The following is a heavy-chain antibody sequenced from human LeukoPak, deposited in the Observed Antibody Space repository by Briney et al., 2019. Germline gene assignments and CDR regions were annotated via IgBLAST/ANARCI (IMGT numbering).Heavy chain of an antibody. Sequence: SETLSLTCTVSGGSISSYYWNWIRQPPGKGLEWIGYIYYRGTTNYNPSLKSRVSISVHTSKNQFSLNLSSVTAADTAVYYCAREAQAHNFDYWGQGTLVTVSS. CDR2: IYYRGTT. CDR1: GGSISSYY. V-gene: IGHV4-59*01. J-gene: IGHJ4*02. CDR3: AREAQAHNFDY.